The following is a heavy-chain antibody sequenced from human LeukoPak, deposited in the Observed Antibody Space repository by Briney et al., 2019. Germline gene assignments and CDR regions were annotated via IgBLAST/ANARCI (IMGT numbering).Heavy chain of an antibody. D-gene: IGHD2-2*01. J-gene: IGHJ4*02. CDR3: ARTGTYCSSTSCYHDY. CDR2: IYYSGST. V-gene: IGHV4-61*01. CDR1: GGSVSSGSHY. Sequence: SETLSLTCTVSGGSVSSGSHYWSWIRQPPGKGLEWIGYIYYSGSTNYKPSLKSRVTISVDTSKNQFSLKLSSVTAADTAVYYCARTGTYCSSTSCYHDYWGQGTLVTVSS.